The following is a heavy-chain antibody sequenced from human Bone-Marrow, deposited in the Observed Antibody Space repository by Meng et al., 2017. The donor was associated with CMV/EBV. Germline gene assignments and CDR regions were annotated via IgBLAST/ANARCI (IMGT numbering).Heavy chain of an antibody. CDR3: TKDAPFTSGGVIVH. D-gene: IGHD3-16*02. J-gene: IGHJ4*02. CDR1: GGPFSSDA. V-gene: IGHV1-69*12. CDR2: IIPIFGTA. Sequence: QFQVVRYGAGVTKPGSAVKVSGKASGGPFSSDAISWVRQATGQGLEWMGGIIPIFGTANYAQKFQGRVTITADESTSTAYMELSSLRSEDTAVYYCTKDAPFTSGGVIVHWGQGTLVTVSS.